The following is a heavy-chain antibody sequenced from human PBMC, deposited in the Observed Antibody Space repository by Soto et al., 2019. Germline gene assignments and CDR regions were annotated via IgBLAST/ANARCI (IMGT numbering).Heavy chain of an antibody. D-gene: IGHD4-17*01. Sequence: QVQLQESGPGLVKPSQTLSLTCTVSGGSISSGDYYWSWIRQPPGKGLGWIGCIYYSGSTYYNPSLKSRDTISVDTSKNQFSLKLSSVTAADTAVYYCASDSPDYGDYVSIDAFDIWGQGTMVTVSS. CDR3: ASDSPDYGDYVSIDAFDI. CDR2: IYYSGST. CDR1: GGSISSGDYY. J-gene: IGHJ3*02. V-gene: IGHV4-30-4*01.